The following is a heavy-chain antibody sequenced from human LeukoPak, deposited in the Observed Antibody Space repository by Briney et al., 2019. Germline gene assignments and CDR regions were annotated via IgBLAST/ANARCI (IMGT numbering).Heavy chain of an antibody. D-gene: IGHD1-7*01. CDR3: ARDPGITGTTAPAYYFDY. CDR1: GFTFSSYW. J-gene: IGHJ4*02. V-gene: IGHV3-7*01. CDR2: IKQDGSEK. Sequence: PGGSLRLSCAASGFTFSSYWVSWVRQAPGKGREWVANIKQDGSEKYYVDSVKGRFTISRDNAMNSLYLQMNSLRAEDTAVYYCARDPGITGTTAPAYYFDYWGQGTLVTVSS.